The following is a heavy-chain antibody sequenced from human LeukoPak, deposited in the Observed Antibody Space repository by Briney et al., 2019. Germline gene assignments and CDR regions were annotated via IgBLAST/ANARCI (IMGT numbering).Heavy chain of an antibody. J-gene: IGHJ3*02. D-gene: IGHD3-22*01. Sequence: GGSLRLSCAASGFTFSSYAMSWVRPAPGKGLEWVSDISGGGGSTYYADSVKGRFTISRDNSKNTLYLQMNSLRAEDTAVYYCAILDSSGPGAAFDIWGQGTMVTVSA. CDR1: GFTFSSYA. CDR2: ISGGGGST. V-gene: IGHV3-23*01. CDR3: AILDSSGPGAAFDI.